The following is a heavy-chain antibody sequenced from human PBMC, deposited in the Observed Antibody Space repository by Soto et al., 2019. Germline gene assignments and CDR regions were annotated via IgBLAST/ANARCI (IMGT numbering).Heavy chain of an antibody. Sequence: ASVKVSCKASGFTFTSSTVQWVRQARGQRLEWIGWIVVGSGNTNYAQKFQERVTITRDMSTSTAYMELSSLRSEDTAVYYCAAGLVVTAATYYYYYGMDVWGQGTTITVSS. CDR3: AAGLVVTAATYYYYYGMDV. CDR1: GFTFTSST. D-gene: IGHD2-21*02. J-gene: IGHJ6*02. V-gene: IGHV1-58*01. CDR2: IVVGSGNT.